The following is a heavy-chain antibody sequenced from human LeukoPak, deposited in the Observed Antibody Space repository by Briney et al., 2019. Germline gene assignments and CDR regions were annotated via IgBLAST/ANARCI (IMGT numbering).Heavy chain of an antibody. CDR1: GFTFSSYG. J-gene: IGHJ3*02. V-gene: IGHV3-33*03. CDR2: IWYDGRSQ. Sequence: GGSLRLSCAASGFTFSSYGMHWVRQAPGKGLEWVAVIWYDGRSQYYADSVKGRFTISRDNSKNTLYLQMNSLRAEDTAVYYCAKFPGSAMPEDRVAFDIWGQGTMVTVSS. D-gene: IGHD2-2*01. CDR3: AKFPGSAMPEDRVAFDI.